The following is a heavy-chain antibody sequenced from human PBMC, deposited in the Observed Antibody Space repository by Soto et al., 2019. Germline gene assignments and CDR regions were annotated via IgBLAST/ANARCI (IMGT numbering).Heavy chain of an antibody. CDR2: VYYRGRS. J-gene: IGHJ4*02. CDR3: VSQRTSVLTQAYFDY. D-gene: IGHD2-8*01. Sequence: SETLSLTCTVSGGSVSNSNYYWGWIRQSPGKGLEWIGSVYYRGRSYSKSSVKSRVTISVDASKNQFSLNLNSVTASDTAVYFCVSQRTSVLTQAYFDYWGPGALVTVSS. V-gene: IGHV4-39*01. CDR1: GGSVSNSNYY.